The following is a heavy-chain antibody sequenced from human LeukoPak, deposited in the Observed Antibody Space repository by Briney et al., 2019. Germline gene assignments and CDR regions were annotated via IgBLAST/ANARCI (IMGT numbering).Heavy chain of an antibody. J-gene: IGHJ5*02. CDR2: ISTGGDI. Sequence: PSETLSLTCAVSAGSICNSYCSWARQPPGKGLQFIGYISTGGDINYNPSLRSRATMSINPSNNQLSLTLTSVTTADTAVYFCARGPGRGYDLEPWGQGSLVTVSS. CDR1: AGSICNSY. D-gene: IGHD3-22*01. CDR3: ARGPGRGYDLEP. V-gene: IGHV4-4*08.